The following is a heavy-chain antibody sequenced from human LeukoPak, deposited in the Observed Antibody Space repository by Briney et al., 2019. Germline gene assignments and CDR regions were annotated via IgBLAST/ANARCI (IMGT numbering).Heavy chain of an antibody. J-gene: IGHJ4*02. Sequence: PGGSLRLSCAASGFTFSSYGMHWVRQAPGKGLEWVAVISYDGSNKYYADSVKGRFTISRDNSKNTLYLQMNSLRAEDTAVYYCAKDGSVFGGPYYFDYWGQGTLVTVSS. D-gene: IGHD3-10*01. CDR1: GFTFSSYG. CDR2: ISYDGSNK. V-gene: IGHV3-30*18. CDR3: AKDGSVFGGPYYFDY.